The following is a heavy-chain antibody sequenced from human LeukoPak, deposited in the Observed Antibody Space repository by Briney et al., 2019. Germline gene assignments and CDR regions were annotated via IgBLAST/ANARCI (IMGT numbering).Heavy chain of an antibody. J-gene: IGHJ4*02. CDR1: GGSISSGSYY. CDR2: IYTSGST. Sequence: NPSETLSLTCTVSGGSISSGSYYWSWIRQPAGKGLEWIGRIYTSGSTNYNPSLKSRVTISVDTSKNQFSLKLSSVTAADTAVYYCAREPLVGGFDYWGQGTLVTVSS. V-gene: IGHV4-61*02. D-gene: IGHD1-26*01. CDR3: AREPLVGGFDY.